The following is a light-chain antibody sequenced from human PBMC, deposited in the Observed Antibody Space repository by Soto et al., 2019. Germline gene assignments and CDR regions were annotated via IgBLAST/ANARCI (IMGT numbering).Light chain of an antibody. V-gene: IGKV1-39*01. Sequence: DTQMSQSPSSLSASVGAGVTITSRASQSISSYLNWYQQKPGKAPKILIYAASSLQSGVPSRFSGSGSGTDCTLTISSLQPEDFATYYCQQSYSTPITFGQGTRLEIK. CDR3: QQSYSTPIT. J-gene: IGKJ5*01. CDR1: QSISSY. CDR2: AAS.